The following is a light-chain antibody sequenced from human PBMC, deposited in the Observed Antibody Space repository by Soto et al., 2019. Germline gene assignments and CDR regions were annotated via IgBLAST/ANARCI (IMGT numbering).Light chain of an antibody. Sequence: SVLTRPAAVSGSPGQSITISCTGTSSDIGHYDYVSWYQQHPGKAPKLMIYHVTYRPSGVSNRYSGSKSGNSASLTISGLQADDEADYYCCSLTTSHTYVFVTGTTVTV. CDR2: HVT. CDR3: CSLTTSHTYV. V-gene: IGLV2-14*03. J-gene: IGLJ1*01. CDR1: SSDIGHYDY.